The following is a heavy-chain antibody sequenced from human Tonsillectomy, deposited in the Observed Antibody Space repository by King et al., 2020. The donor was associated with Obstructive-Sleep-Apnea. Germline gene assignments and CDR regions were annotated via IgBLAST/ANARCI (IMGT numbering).Heavy chain of an antibody. V-gene: IGHV4-59*08. CDR2: IYYRGST. CDR1: GGSISSYY. D-gene: IGHD3-22*01. Sequence: VQLQESGPGLVKPSETLSLTCTVSGGSISSYYWSWIRQPPGKGLEWFGYIYYRGSTNSNPSLKSRVTISEDTSKNQFSLKLGSVTAADTAVYYCARHERDDSSGYYYLYYFDYWGQGTLVTVSS. CDR3: ARHERDDSSGYYYLYYFDY. J-gene: IGHJ4*02.